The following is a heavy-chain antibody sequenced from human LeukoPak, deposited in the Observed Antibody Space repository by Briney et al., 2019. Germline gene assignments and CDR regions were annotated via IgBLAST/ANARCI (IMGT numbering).Heavy chain of an antibody. V-gene: IGHV3-23*01. CDR3: AKLGTVAGTFYGMDV. CDR2: ISGSGGST. Sequence: GGSLRLSCAASGFTFSSYAMSWVRQAPGKGLGWVSAISGSGGSTYYADSVKGRFTISRDNSKNTLYLQMNSLRAEDTAVYYCAKLGTVAGTFYGMDVWGQGTTVTVSS. J-gene: IGHJ6*02. CDR1: GFTFSSYA. D-gene: IGHD6-19*01.